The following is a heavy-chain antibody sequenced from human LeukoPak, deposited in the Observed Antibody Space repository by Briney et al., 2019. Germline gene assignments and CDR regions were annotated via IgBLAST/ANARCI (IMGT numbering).Heavy chain of an antibody. D-gene: IGHD2-2*02. Sequence: GASVKVSRKASGGTFSSYAISWVRQAPGQGLEWMGGIIPIFGTANYAQKFQGRVTITTDESTSTAYMELSSLRSEDTAVYYCARGGIVVVPAARPGLGRSVYWFDPWGQGTLVTVSS. V-gene: IGHV1-69*05. CDR1: GGTFSSYA. CDR2: IIPIFGTA. J-gene: IGHJ5*02. CDR3: ARGGIVVVPAARPGLGRSVYWFDP.